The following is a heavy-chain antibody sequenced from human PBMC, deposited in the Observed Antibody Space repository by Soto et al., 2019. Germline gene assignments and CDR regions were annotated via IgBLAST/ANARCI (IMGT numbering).Heavy chain of an antibody. CDR2: IYYSGNT. CDR3: ASSSPFHY. D-gene: IGHD6-6*01. Sequence: SETLSLTCSVSSASLSSSTYYWSWIRQPPGRGPEWIGSIYYSGNTYYEPSLKSRVSISIDTSRNQFSLKLTSVTAADTGVYYCASSSPFHYWGPGILVTVS. J-gene: IGHJ4*02. CDR1: SASLSSSTYY. V-gene: IGHV4-39*01.